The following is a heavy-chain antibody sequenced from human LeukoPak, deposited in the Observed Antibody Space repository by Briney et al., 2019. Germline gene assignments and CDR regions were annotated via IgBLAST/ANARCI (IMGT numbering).Heavy chain of an antibody. CDR3: ASPAGGDPGIINYYYGMDV. Sequence: SVTVSCTASGGTFSSYAISWVRQAPGQGLEWMGGIIPIFGTANYAQKFQGRVTITADESTSTAYMELSSLRSEDTAVYYCASPAGGDPGIINYYYGMDVWGQGTTVTVSS. CDR1: GGTFSSYA. CDR2: IIPIFGTA. J-gene: IGHJ6*02. D-gene: IGHD2-21*02. V-gene: IGHV1-69*13.